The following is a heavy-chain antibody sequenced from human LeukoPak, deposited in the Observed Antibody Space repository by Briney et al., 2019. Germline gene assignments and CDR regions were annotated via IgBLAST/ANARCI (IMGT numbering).Heavy chain of an antibody. Sequence: PGESLTLSCAASGFTFSSYSMNWIRQAPGKGLELVSSISSSSSYIYYADSVKGRFTISRSNAKNSLYLQMMSLRDEDTDVYYCARVKSSLTYYFDDWGQGTLVTVSS. CDR1: GFTFSSYS. V-gene: IGHV3-21*01. D-gene: IGHD2-15*01. J-gene: IGHJ4*02. CDR2: ISSSSSYI. CDR3: ARVKSSLTYYFDD.